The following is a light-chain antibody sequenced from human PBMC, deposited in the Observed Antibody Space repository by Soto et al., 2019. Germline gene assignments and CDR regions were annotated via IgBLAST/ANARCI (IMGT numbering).Light chain of an antibody. V-gene: IGKV3-20*01. CDR2: GAS. J-gene: IGKJ1*01. Sequence: IVLTQSTGTLSLSPGEIATLSCIASQSVSSSYLAWYQQKPGQAPSLLIYGASSRATGIPDRFSGSGSGTDFTLTISRLEPEDFAVYFCQQYGSSPWTFGQGTKVDIK. CDR3: QQYGSSPWT. CDR1: QSVSSSY.